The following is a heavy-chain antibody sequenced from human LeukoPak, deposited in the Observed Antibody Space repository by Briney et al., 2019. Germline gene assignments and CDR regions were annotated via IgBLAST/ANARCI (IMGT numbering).Heavy chain of an antibody. J-gene: IGHJ5*02. V-gene: IGHV1-69*13. D-gene: IGHD6-13*01. CDR1: GYTFTSYA. CDR2: IIPIFGTA. CDR3: ASDSSSWYEGFDP. Sequence: SVTVSCKASGYTFTSYAISWVRQAPGQGLEWMGGIIPIFGTANYAQKFQGRVTITADETTSTAYMELSSLRSEDTAVYYCASDSSSWYEGFDPWGQGTLVTVSS.